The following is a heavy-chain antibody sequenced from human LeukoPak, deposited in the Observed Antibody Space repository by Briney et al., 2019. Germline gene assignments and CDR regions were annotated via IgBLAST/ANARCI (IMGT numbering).Heavy chain of an antibody. V-gene: IGHV3-23*01. CDR2: ISDSGGST. CDR3: AKRGVVIRVFLVGFHKEAYYFDS. CDR1: GITLGNYG. Sequence: GGSLRLSCAVSGITLGNYGLSWVRQPPGKGLEWVAGISDSGGSTNYADSVKGRFTISRDTPRNTLYLQMNSLRAEDTAVYFCAKRGVVIRVFLVGFHKEAYYFDSWGQGALVTVSS. D-gene: IGHD3-10*01. J-gene: IGHJ4*02.